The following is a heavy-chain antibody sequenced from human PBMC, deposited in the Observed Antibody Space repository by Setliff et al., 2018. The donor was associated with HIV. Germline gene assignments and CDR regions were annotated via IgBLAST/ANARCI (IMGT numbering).Heavy chain of an antibody. V-gene: IGHV4-4*02. Sequence: PSETLSLTCGVSGGSISSTNWWSWVRQPPGKGLEWIGEIYHSGSTRYNPSLKSRITISVDKSQNQFSLKLRSVTAADTAVYYCARLYCSRTTCYEYDPWGQGTLVTVSS. CDR2: IYHSGST. J-gene: IGHJ5*02. D-gene: IGHD2-2*01. CDR3: ARLYCSRTTCYEYDP. CDR1: GGSISSTNW.